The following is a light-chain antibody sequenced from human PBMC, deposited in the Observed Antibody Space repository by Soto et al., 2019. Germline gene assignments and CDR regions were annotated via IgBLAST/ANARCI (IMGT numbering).Light chain of an antibody. J-gene: IGLJ1*01. CDR2: EVS. CDR3: SSYTRTRPGV. Sequence: QSALTQPASVSGSPGQSITISCTGTSSDVGGYRYVSWYQQHPGKAPKLMIYEVSNRPSGVSNRFSGSKSGNTASLTISGLQAEDEADYYCSSYTRTRPGVFGTGTKVTVL. CDR1: SSDVGGYRY. V-gene: IGLV2-14*01.